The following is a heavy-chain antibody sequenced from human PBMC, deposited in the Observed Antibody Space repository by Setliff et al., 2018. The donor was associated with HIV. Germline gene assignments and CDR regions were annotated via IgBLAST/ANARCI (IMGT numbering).Heavy chain of an antibody. J-gene: IGHJ4*02. V-gene: IGHV4-61*08. D-gene: IGHD4-17*01. CDR3: AREIYGGNSRPFDY. Sequence: SETLSLTCTVSGGSISSGGYYWTWIRQHPGKGLEWIGFTNYNPSLKSRVTISVDTSKNQFSLKLTSVTAADTAVYYCAREIYGGNSRPFDYWGQGTLVTVSS. CDR1: GGSISSGGYY. CDR2: T.